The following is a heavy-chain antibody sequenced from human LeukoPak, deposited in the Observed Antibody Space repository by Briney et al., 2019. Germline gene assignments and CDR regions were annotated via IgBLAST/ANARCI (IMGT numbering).Heavy chain of an antibody. CDR2: IYTSGST. V-gene: IGHV4-59*10. CDR1: GGSISSYY. Sequence: PSETLSLTCAVYGGSISSYYWSWIRQPAGKGLEWIGRIYTSGSTNYNPSLKSRVTMSVDTSKNQFSLKLSSVTAADTAVYYCATRSRDYDIFDIWGQGTMVTVSS. CDR3: ATRSRDYDIFDI. J-gene: IGHJ3*02. D-gene: IGHD5-12*01.